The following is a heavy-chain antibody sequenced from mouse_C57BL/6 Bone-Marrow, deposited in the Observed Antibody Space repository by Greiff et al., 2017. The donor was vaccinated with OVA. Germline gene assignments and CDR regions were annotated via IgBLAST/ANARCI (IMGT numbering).Heavy chain of an antibody. J-gene: IGHJ4*01. CDR2: IDPENGDT. D-gene: IGHD2-4*01. Sequence: EVQLQQSGAELVRPGASVKLSCTASGFNIKDDSMHWVKQRPEQGLEWIGWIDPENGDTEYASKFQGKAPITADTSSNTAYRQLSILTSEDTAVYYCTRGDDYGYSMDYWGQGTSVTVSS. CDR1: GFNIKDDS. CDR3: TRGDDYGYSMDY. V-gene: IGHV14-4*01.